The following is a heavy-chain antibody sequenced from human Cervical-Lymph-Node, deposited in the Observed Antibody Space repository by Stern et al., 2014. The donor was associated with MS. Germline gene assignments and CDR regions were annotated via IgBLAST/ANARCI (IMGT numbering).Heavy chain of an antibody. Sequence: EVQLEESGGGLVQPGGSLRLSCVGSGFTFISYAMAWVRQAPGKGLEWVSSITNSGDTTYYADSVKDRLTISRDNSKNTLYLQMYSLRAEDTAVYYCAKDTSRGLYWGEGTLVTISS. V-gene: IGHV3-23*04. CDR1: GFTFISYA. D-gene: IGHD3-10*01. CDR2: ITNSGDTT. J-gene: IGHJ4*02. CDR3: AKDTSRGLY.